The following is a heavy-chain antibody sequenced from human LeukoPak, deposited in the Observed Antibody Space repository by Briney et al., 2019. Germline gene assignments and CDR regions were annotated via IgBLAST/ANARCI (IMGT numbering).Heavy chain of an antibody. J-gene: IGHJ4*02. D-gene: IGHD3-10*01. Sequence: GGSLRLSCAASGFTFSSYAMSWVRQAPGKGLEWVSPISGSGGSTYYADSVKGRFTISRDNSKNTLYLQMNSLRAEDTAVYYCAKTHQKQFMVRGPCDYWGQGTLVTVSS. CDR1: GFTFSSYA. CDR2: ISGSGGST. CDR3: AKTHQKQFMVRGPCDY. V-gene: IGHV3-23*01.